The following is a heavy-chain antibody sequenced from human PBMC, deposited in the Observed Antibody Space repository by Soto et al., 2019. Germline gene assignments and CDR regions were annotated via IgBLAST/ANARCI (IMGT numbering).Heavy chain of an antibody. CDR1: GGSISSSSYY. J-gene: IGHJ6*03. V-gene: IGHV4-39*01. CDR2: IYYSGST. Sequence: SETLSLTCTVSGGSISSSSYYWGWIRQPPGKGLEWIGSIYYSGSTYYNPSLKSRVTISVDTSKNQFSLKLSSVTAADTAVYYCARHWSDYYYYMDVWGKGTTVTV. CDR3: ARHWSDYYYYMDV.